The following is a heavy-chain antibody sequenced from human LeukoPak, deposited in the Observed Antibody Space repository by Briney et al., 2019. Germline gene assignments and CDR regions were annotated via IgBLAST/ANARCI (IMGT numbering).Heavy chain of an antibody. J-gene: IGHJ4*02. CDR1: GFTFSSYA. V-gene: IGHV3-23*01. CDR2: ISGSGGST. CDR3: AKDLYDLTGYSSGHDYFDY. D-gene: IGHD6-19*01. Sequence: GGSLRLSCAASGFTFSSYAMSWVRQAPGKGLEWVSAISGSGGSTYYADSVKGRFTISRDSSKNTLYLQMNSLRAEDTAVYYCAKDLYDLTGYSSGHDYFDYWGQGTLVTVSS.